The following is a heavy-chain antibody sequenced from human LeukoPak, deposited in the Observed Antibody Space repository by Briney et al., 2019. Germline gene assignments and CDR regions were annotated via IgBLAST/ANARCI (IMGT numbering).Heavy chain of an antibody. J-gene: IGHJ4*02. CDR2: ITSSSSYI. CDR3: ARDGKTSAPGSIDY. Sequence: KSGGSLRLSCAAPGFTFSSYSMNWVRQAPGKGLEWVSSITSSSSYIYYADSVKGRFTISRDNAKNSLYLQMNSLRVEDTAVYYCARDGKTSAPGSIDYWGQGTLVTVSS. D-gene: IGHD1-26*01. CDR1: GFTFSSYS. V-gene: IGHV3-21*01.